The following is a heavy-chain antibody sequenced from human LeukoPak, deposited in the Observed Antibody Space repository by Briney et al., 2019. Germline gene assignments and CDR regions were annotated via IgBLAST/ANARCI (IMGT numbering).Heavy chain of an antibody. D-gene: IGHD3-22*01. V-gene: IGHV4-38-2*02. CDR3: ARVSGITMIVVVNSDAFDI. Sequence: SETLSLTCTVSGYSISNGYYWGWIRQPPGKGLEWIGTIYHSGTTYYNPSLKSRVTISVDTSNNQFSLNLSSVTAADTAVYYCARVSGITMIVVVNSDAFDIWGQGTMVTVSS. CDR1: GYSISNGYY. CDR2: IYHSGTT. J-gene: IGHJ3*02.